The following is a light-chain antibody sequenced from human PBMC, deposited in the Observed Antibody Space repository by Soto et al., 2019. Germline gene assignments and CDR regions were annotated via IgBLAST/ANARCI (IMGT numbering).Light chain of an antibody. CDR1: SSDAGSYNS. V-gene: IGLV2-14*03. CDR3: SSFTSSTSYV. CDR2: DVN. J-gene: IGLJ1*01. Sequence: QSALAQPASVSVSPGQSITISCTGTSSDAGSYNSVSWYQQYPGKAPTLMIHDVNNRPSGISNRFSGSKSGNTASLTISGLQAEDEADYYCSSFTSSTSYVFGSGTKVTVL.